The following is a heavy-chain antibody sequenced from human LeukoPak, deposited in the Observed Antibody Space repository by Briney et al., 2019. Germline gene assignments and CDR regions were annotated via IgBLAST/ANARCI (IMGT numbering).Heavy chain of an antibody. CDR3: ARLSTSPDRYYLDY. CDR2: IYTSGGT. D-gene: IGHD6-6*01. V-gene: IGHV4-4*09. Sequence: SETLSLTCTVSGDSISSYYWSWIRQPPGKGLEWIGYIYTSGGTNYIPSLKGRVTISIDTSKNQFSPRLSSVTAADSAVYYCARLSTSPDRYYLDYWGQGALVTVSS. CDR1: GDSISSYY. J-gene: IGHJ4*02.